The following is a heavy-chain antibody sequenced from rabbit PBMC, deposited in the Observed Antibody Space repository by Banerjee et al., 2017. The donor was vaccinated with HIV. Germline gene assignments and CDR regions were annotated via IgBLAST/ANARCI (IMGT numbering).Heavy chain of an antibody. J-gene: IGHJ6*01. D-gene: IGHD6-1*01. CDR3: ARYTNTGGGGYGYGNL. V-gene: IGHV1S40*01. CDR1: GFSFSSSYY. CDR2: IATFSGST. Sequence: QSLEESGGDLVKPGASLTLTCTASGFSFSSSYYMCWVRQAPGKGLEWIACIATFSGSTYYASWAKGRFTISKTSSTTVTLQMTSLTAADTATYFCARYTNTGGGGYGYGNLRGPGTLVTVS.